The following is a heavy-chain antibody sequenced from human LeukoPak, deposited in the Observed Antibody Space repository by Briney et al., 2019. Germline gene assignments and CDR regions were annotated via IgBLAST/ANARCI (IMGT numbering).Heavy chain of an antibody. J-gene: IGHJ6*03. V-gene: IGHV1-69-2*01. D-gene: IGHD4-23*01. Sequence: ASVKVSCKVSGYTFTDYYMHWVQQAPGKGLEWMGLVDPEDGETIYAEKFQGRVTITADTSTDTAYMELSSLRSEDTAVYYCATCGGNSVGSPLYTDVWGKGTTVTVSS. CDR1: GYTFTDYY. CDR2: VDPEDGET. CDR3: ATCGGNSVGSPLYTDV.